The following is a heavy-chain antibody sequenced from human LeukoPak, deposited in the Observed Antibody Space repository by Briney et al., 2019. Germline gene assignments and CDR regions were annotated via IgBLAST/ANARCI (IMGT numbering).Heavy chain of an antibody. CDR2: ISAYNGNT. V-gene: IGHV1-18*01. CDR3: ARERPSYTGSSWYKDPPRGPGGSNYYYYYGMDV. D-gene: IGHD6-13*01. Sequence: GASVKVSCKASGYTFTSYGISWGRQAPGQGLERMGWISAYNGNTNYAQKLQGRVTMTTDTSTSTAYMELRSLRSDDTAVYYCARERPSYTGSSWYKDPPRGPGGSNYYYYYGMDVWGQGTTVTVSS. CDR1: GYTFTSYG. J-gene: IGHJ6*02.